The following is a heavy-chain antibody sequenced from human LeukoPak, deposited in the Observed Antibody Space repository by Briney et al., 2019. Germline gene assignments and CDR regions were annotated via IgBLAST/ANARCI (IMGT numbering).Heavy chain of an antibody. CDR1: GFTFTSYW. CDR3: ARAGSGPFDY. CDR2: ISSSSTI. Sequence: GGSLRLSCAASGFTFTSYWMHWVRQAPGKGLEWVSYISSSSTIYYADSVKGRFTISRDNAKNSLYLQMNSLRAEDTAVYYCARAGSGPFDYWGQGTLVTVSS. J-gene: IGHJ4*02. V-gene: IGHV3-69-1*01. D-gene: IGHD3-10*01.